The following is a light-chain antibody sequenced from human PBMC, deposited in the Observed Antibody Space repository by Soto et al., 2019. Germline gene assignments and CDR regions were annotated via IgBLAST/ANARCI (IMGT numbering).Light chain of an antibody. J-gene: IGLJ2*01. V-gene: IGLV2-8*01. CDR2: EVS. CDR1: SSDVGGYKY. CDR3: SSYADRHNVL. Sequence: QSALTQPPSASGSPGQSVTISCTGTSSDVGGYKYVSWYQQHPGKAPKLMIYEVSKRPSGVPDRISGSKSGNTAALTVSGLQAEDEADYCCSSYADRHNVLFGGGTKLTVL.